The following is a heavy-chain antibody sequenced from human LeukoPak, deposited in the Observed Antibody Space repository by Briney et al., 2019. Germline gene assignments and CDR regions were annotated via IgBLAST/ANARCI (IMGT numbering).Heavy chain of an antibody. V-gene: IGHV1-18*01. J-gene: IGHJ6*02. D-gene: IGHD6-13*01. CDR3: ARDPLTSTWSPYYFTLDV. Sequence: ASVKVSCKASGYSFTSYAYNWVRQAPGQWLKWMGWISAYDGGTKYAQDLQGRVTMTPDTSTRTAYMELMRLTSDDTAVYYCARDPLTSTWSPYYFTLDVWGQGTTVSVSS. CDR2: ISAYDGGT. CDR1: GYSFTSYA.